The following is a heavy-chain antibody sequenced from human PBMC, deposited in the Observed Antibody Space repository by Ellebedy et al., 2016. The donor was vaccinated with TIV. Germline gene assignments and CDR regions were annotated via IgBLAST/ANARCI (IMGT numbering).Heavy chain of an antibody. Sequence: SETLSLTCTVSGGSISSGGYYWSWIRQHPGKGLEWIGYIYYSGSTYYNPSLKSLVTISVDTSKNQFSLKLSSVTAADTAVYYCARLAAGGLRLVWYFDLWGRGTLVTVSS. CDR1: GGSISSGGYY. CDR2: IYYSGST. D-gene: IGHD4-17*01. J-gene: IGHJ2*01. CDR3: ARLAAGGLRLVWYFDL. V-gene: IGHV4-31*01.